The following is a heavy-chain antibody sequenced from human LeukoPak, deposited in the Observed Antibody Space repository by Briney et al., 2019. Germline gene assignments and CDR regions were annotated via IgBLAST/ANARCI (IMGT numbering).Heavy chain of an antibody. V-gene: IGHV2-70*11. CDR3: ARIRPDYYDSSGYSWYFDY. J-gene: IGHJ4*02. Sequence: GSGPTLVNPTQTLTLTCTFSGFSLSTSGMCVSWIRQPPGKALEWLARIDWDDDKYYSTSLKTRLTISKDTSKNQVVLTMTNMDPVDTATYYCARIRPDYYDSSGYSWYFDYWGQGTLVTVSS. D-gene: IGHD3-22*01. CDR2: IDWDDDK. CDR1: GFSLSTSGMC.